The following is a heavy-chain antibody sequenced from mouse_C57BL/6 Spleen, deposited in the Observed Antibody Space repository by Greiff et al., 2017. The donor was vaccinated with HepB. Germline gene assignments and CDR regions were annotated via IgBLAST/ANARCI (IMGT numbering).Heavy chain of an antibody. V-gene: IGHV1-42*01. J-gene: IGHJ3*01. CDR1: GYSFTGYY. D-gene: IGHD2-5*01. Sequence: EVQLQQSGPELVKPGASVKISCKASGYSFTGYYMNWVKQSPEKSLEWIGEINPSTGGTTYNQKFKAKATLTVDKSSSTAYMQLKSLTSEDSAVYYCASAYYSNSFAYWGQGTLVTVSA. CDR3: ASAYYSNSFAY. CDR2: INPSTGGT.